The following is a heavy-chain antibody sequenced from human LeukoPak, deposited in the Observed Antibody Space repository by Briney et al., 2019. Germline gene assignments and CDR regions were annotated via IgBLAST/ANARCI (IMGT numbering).Heavy chain of an antibody. Sequence: GRSLRLSCAASGFTFDDYGMHWVRQAPGKGLEWVSGISWNSGTKVYADSVKGRVTISRDNARNSLYLEMNSLRPEDTASYYCAKDMGYYGAGNYYHTLFDYWGQGILVIVS. CDR1: GFTFDDYG. CDR3: AKDMGYYGAGNYYHTLFDY. V-gene: IGHV3-9*01. J-gene: IGHJ4*02. CDR2: ISWNSGTK. D-gene: IGHD3-10*01.